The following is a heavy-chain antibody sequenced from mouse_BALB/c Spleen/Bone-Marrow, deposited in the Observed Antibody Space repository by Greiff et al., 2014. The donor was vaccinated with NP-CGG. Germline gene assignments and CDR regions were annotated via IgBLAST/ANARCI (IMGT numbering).Heavy chain of an antibody. CDR3: TPHPFDY. V-gene: IGHV6-6*01. CDR1: GFTFSDTW. Sequence: EVQLVESGGGLVQPGGSMKLSCAASGFTFSDTWLDWVRQSPEKGLEWAAEIRTKADDYATYYAESVKGRFTISRDDSISSVYLQMNSLRAEDTGIYYCTPHPFDYWGQGTTLTVSS. J-gene: IGHJ2*01. CDR2: IRTKADDYAT.